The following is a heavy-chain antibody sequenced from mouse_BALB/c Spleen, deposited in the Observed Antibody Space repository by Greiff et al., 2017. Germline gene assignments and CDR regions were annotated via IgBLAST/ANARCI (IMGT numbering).Heavy chain of an antibody. CDR1: GYTFTSYW. V-gene: IGHV1-5*01. CDR2: FYPGNSDT. J-gene: IGHJ4*01. CDR3: TRRQDYAMDY. Sequence: VHVKQSGTVLARPGASVKMSCKASGYTFTSYWMHWVKQRPGQGLEWIGAFYPGNSDTSYNQKFKGKAKLTAVTSTSTAYMELSSLTNEDSAVYYCTRRQDYAMDYWGQGTSVTVSS. D-gene: IGHD6-1*01.